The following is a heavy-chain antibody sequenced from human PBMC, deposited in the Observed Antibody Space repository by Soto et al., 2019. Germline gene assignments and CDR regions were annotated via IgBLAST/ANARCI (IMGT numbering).Heavy chain of an antibody. D-gene: IGHD6-13*01. Sequence: QVQLVQSGAEVKKPGASVKVSCKASGYTLTSYDINWVRQATGQGLEWMGWMNPNSANTGYAQKFQGRVTVTGNTSISTAYMELSSLRSEDTAVYYCARGNLLAATGPQTYYYYGMDVWGQGTTVTVSS. J-gene: IGHJ6*02. CDR2: MNPNSANT. CDR1: GYTLTSYD. V-gene: IGHV1-8*01. CDR3: ARGNLLAATGPQTYYYYGMDV.